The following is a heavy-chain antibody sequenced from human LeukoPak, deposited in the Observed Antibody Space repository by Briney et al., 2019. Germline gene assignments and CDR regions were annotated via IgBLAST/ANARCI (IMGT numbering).Heavy chain of an antibody. J-gene: IGHJ4*02. CDR3: AKARGGGYPFDY. CDR1: GFTFDDYA. CDR2: ISWNSGSI. V-gene: IGHV3-9*01. D-gene: IGHD2-15*01. Sequence: GRSLRLSCGASGFTFDDYAMHWVRQAPGKGLEWVSGISWNSGSIGYADSVKGRFTISRDNAKNSLYLQMNSLRAEDTALYYCAKARGGGYPFDYWGQGTLVTVSS.